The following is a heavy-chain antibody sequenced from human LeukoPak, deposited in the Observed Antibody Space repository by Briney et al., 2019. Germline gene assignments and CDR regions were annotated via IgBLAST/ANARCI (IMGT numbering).Heavy chain of an antibody. CDR3: ARVNTYYYGSGVSRAFHM. CDR2: IYTGGST. CDR1: GFTVSSNY. Sequence: GGCLRLSCAASGFTVSSNYMSWVRQAPGKGLEWVSVIYTGGSTYYADSVKGRFTISRDNAKNTLYLQMNSLRAEDTAVYYCARVNTYYYGSGVSRAFHMWGQGTMVIVSS. V-gene: IGHV3-53*01. D-gene: IGHD3-10*01. J-gene: IGHJ3*02.